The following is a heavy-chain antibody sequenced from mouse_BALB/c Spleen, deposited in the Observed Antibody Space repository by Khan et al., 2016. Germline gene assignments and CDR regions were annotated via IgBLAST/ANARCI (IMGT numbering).Heavy chain of an antibody. V-gene: IGHV9-3-1*01. D-gene: IGHD1-1*01. CDR3: VRYRYYYGSSRYFDV. Sequence: QIQLVQSGPELKKPGKTVKISCKASGYTFTNYGMNWVKQAPGKGLKWMGWINTYSGESTYADDFKGRLAFSLETSANTAYLQINNLKNEDTATYFDVRYRYYYGSSRYFDVWGAGTTVTVAS. CDR2: INTYSGES. J-gene: IGHJ1*01. CDR1: GYTFTNYG.